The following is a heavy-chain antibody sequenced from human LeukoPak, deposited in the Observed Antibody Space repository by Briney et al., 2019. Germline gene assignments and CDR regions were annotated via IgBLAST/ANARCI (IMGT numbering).Heavy chain of an antibody. CDR1: GFSFSSYA. D-gene: IGHD1-26*01. V-gene: IGHV3-30*04. CDR3: ASVCGGSFGPRGALGY. J-gene: IGHJ4*02. CDR2: ISYDGSDK. Sequence: GGSLRLSCAASGFSFSSYAIHWVRQAPGKGLEWVAIISYDGSDKYYAASVKGRFTIFTDNSKNMLYLQINSIRGEATAVYYCASVCGGSFGPRGALGYWGQGTLVTVSS.